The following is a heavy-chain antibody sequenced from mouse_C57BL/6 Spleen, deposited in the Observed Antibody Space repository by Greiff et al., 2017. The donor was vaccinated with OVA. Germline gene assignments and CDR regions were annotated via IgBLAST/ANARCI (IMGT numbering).Heavy chain of an antibody. J-gene: IGHJ4*01. D-gene: IGHD1-1*01. Sequence: QVQLQQPGAELVKPGASVKMSCKASGYTFTSYWITWVKQRPGQGLEWIGDIYPGSGSTNYNEKFKSKATLTVDTSSSTAYMQLSSLTSEDSAVYYCARTYGSRRSAMDYWGQGTSVTVSS. CDR2: IYPGSGST. CDR1: GYTFTSYW. CDR3: ARTYGSRRSAMDY. V-gene: IGHV1-55*01.